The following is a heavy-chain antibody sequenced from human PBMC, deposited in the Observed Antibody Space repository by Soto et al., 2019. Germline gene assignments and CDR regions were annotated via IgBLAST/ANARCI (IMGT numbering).Heavy chain of an antibody. CDR2: ISAYNGNT. CDR1: GYTISDYG. CDR3: ARDRSTGDY. J-gene: IGHJ4*02. Sequence: QVQLVQSGADVKKPGASVKLSCKASGYTISDYGISWVRQAPGQGLEWLGWISAYNGNTDYAQKFQGRVTMTTDTSTTTAYMELRGLRSDDTAVYYCARDRSTGDYWGQGTLVTVSS. V-gene: IGHV1-18*01.